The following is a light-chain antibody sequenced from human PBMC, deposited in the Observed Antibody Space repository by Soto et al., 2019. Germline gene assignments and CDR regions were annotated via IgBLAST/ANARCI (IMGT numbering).Light chain of an antibody. CDR3: QQYGGSPLT. CDR1: RRASSSY. V-gene: IGKV3-20*01. J-gene: IGKJ4*01. CDR2: GGS. Sequence: VLTQSTDTLPLSPRERATLSCRASRRASSSYLAWYQQKAGQSPRILIYGGSSRATGIPDSFGGSGPGTDITITIIRLGPEDCAVYYCQQYGGSPLTLGEGTKVDI.